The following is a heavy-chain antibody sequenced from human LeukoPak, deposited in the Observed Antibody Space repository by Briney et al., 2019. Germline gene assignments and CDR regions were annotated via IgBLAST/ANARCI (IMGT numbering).Heavy chain of an antibody. CDR2: LTGSGNTA. Sequence: PGGSLRLSCAASGFTFSSYAMSWVRQAPGKGLDWVSGLTGSGNTAYYADSVKGRFTISRDNSKNTLYLQMSSLRVEDTAMYYCAKDVRNTGWYKESWGQGTLVTVSS. J-gene: IGHJ5*02. CDR3: AKDVRNTGWYKES. V-gene: IGHV3-23*01. CDR1: GFTFSSYA. D-gene: IGHD6-19*01.